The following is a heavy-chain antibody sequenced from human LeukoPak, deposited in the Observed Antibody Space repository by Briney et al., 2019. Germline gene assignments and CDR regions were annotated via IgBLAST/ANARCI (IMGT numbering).Heavy chain of an antibody. D-gene: IGHD3-22*01. J-gene: IGHJ4*02. V-gene: IGHV4-39*01. Sequence: SETLSLTCTVSGGSVGSSPYYWGWIRQSPGKGLEWIGSISYSWSTYYNPSLKSRVTISVDTSKNQFSLKLNSVTAADTAVYYCARLKLRRYYSSNGYYHFDYWGQGTLVTVSS. CDR2: ISYSWST. CDR3: ARLKLRRYYSSNGYYHFDY. CDR1: GGSVGSSPYY.